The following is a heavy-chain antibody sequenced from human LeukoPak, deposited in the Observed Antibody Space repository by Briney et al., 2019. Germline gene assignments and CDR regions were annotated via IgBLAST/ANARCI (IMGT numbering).Heavy chain of an antibody. J-gene: IGHJ3*02. CDR2: IWYDGSNK. V-gene: IGHV3-33*08. CDR3: ARERKAYSSGWYGAFDI. D-gene: IGHD6-19*01. CDR1: GFTFSSYG. Sequence: GESLRLSCAASGFTFSSYGMHWVRQAPGKGLEWVAVIWYDGSNKYYADSVKGRFTISRDNSKNTLYLQMNSLRAEDTAVYYCARERKAYSSGWYGAFDIWGQGTMVTVSS.